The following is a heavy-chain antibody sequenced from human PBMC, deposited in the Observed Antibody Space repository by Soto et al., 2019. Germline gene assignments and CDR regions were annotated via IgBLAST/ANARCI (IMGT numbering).Heavy chain of an antibody. Sequence: PSQSLSCTGAVSGGSFSSRAYYWTWVRQRPGKALAWIGYIDYSGSTYYSPSLKSRLSISLDTSKNQFSLRLSSVPAADTAMYYCASVRLRAVYAFDIWGQGTMGTVS. D-gene: IGHD5-12*01. CDR2: IDYSGST. J-gene: IGHJ3*02. V-gene: IGHV4-31*11. CDR3: ASVRLRAVYAFDI. CDR1: GGSFSSRAYY.